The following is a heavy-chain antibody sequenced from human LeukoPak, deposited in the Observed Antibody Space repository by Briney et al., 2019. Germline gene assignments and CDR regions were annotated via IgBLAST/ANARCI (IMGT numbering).Heavy chain of an antibody. CDR1: GGSISNTNW. V-gene: IGHV4-4*02. CDR3: AREGGPYRPLDY. Sequence: SETLTLTCGVSGGSISNTNWWTWVRQPPGKGLEWIGEVNLQGSTNYTPSLKSRVAISVDKSENHISLKLTSVTAADTAVYYCAREGGPYRPLDYSGQGTLVTVAS. CDR2: VNLQGST. J-gene: IGHJ4*02.